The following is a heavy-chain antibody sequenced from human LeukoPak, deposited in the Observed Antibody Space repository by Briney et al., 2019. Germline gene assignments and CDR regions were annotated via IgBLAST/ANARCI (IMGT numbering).Heavy chain of an antibody. Sequence: GRSLSLSCAASGFTFDDYAMHWVRQAPGKGLEWVSGISWNSGSIGYADSVKGRFTISRDNAKNSLYLQMNSLRAEDTALYYCAKVRDSSGWYYFDYWGQGTLVTVSS. V-gene: IGHV3-9*01. CDR1: GFTFDDYA. D-gene: IGHD6-19*01. CDR3: AKVRDSSGWYYFDY. J-gene: IGHJ4*02. CDR2: ISWNSGSI.